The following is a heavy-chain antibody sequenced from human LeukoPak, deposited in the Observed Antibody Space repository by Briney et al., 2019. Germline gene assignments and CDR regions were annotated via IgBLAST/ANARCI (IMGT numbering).Heavy chain of an antibody. J-gene: IGHJ3*02. CDR3: ARGGGAEAFDI. Sequence: GGSLRLSCAASGFTVSSNYMSCVRQAPGKGLEWVSVIYSGGSTNYADSVKGRFTISRDNSKNTLYLQMSSLRVEDTAVYYCARGGGAEAFDIWGQGTMVTVSS. CDR1: GFTVSSNY. D-gene: IGHD2-21*01. CDR2: IYSGGST. V-gene: IGHV3-66*01.